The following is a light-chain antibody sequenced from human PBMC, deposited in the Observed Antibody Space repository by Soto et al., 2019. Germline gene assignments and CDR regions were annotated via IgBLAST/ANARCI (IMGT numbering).Light chain of an antibody. CDR2: GAS. CDR3: HQDGISPPT. V-gene: IGKV3-20*01. CDR1: QSVSSSD. J-gene: IGKJ1*01. Sequence: EIVLTKSPSPLSLSAGERSSLSCMASQSVSSSDLAWYQQKPGQAPRLLISGASNRATGTPDRFSGSGSGTDFTLTITSLEPEDFAVFYCHQDGISPPTFGHGTKVDIK.